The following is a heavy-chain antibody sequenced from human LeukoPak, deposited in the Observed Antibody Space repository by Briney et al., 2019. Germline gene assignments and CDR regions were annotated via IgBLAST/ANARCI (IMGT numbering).Heavy chain of an antibody. D-gene: IGHD6-19*01. CDR2: ISGSGRGT. CDR1: GFTFSSYA. V-gene: IGHV3-23*01. J-gene: IGHJ4*02. Sequence: PAGSLRLSCAASGFTFSSYAMSWVRQAPGKGLEWVSAISGSGRGTYYSDSVKGRFTISRDNSKNTLYLQMNSLRAEDTAVYYCARHQGYSSGWYVYWGQGTLFSPSS. CDR3: ARHQGYSSGWYVY.